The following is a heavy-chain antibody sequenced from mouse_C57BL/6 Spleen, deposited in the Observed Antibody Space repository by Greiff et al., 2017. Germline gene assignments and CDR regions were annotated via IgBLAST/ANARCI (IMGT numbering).Heavy chain of an antibody. J-gene: IGHJ1*03. CDR3: ARGPVVAPHWYFDV. CDR1: GYAFSSSW. D-gene: IGHD1-1*01. CDR2: IYPGDGDT. V-gene: IGHV1-82*01. Sequence: VQLQESGPELVKPGASVKISCKASGYAFSSSWMNWVKQRPGKGLEWIGRIYPGDGDTNYNGKFKGKATLTADKSSSTAYMQLSSLTSEDSAVYCCARGPVVAPHWYFDVWGTGTTVTVSS.